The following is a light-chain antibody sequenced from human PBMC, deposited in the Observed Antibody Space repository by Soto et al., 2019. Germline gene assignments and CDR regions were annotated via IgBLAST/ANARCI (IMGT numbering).Light chain of an antibody. CDR3: QQYGSSRWT. J-gene: IGKJ1*01. Sequence: EIVLTQSPGTLPLSPGERATLSCMASQSVSSIYLAWYQQKPGQAPRLLIYGASSRATRIPDRVSGSGSGTYFTLTIRGLEPEDFAVYYCQQYGSSRWTFGQGTKVEI. CDR1: QSVSSIY. CDR2: GAS. V-gene: IGKV3-20*01.